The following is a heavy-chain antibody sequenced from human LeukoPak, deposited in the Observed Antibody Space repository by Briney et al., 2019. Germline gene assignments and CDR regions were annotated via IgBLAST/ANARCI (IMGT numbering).Heavy chain of an antibody. D-gene: IGHD3-3*01. Sequence: GASVKVSCKASGGTFSSYAISWVRQAPGQGLEWMGGIIPIFGTANYAQKFQGRVTITADESTSTAYMELSSLRSEDTAVYYCARNGYYDFFHWFDPWGQGTLVTVSS. CDR1: GGTFSSYA. J-gene: IGHJ5*02. CDR3: ARNGYYDFFHWFDP. CDR2: IIPIFGTA. V-gene: IGHV1-69*13.